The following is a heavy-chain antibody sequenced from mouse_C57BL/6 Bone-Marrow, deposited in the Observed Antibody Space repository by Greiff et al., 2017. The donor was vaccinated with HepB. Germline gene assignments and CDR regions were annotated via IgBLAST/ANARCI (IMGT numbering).Heavy chain of an antibody. J-gene: IGHJ3*01. CDR3: ARDYGSSYRFAY. Sequence: ESGAELARPGASVKLSCKASGYTFTSYGISWVKQRTGQGLEWIGEIYPRSGNTYYNEKFKGKATLTADKSSSTAYMELRSLTSEDSAVYFCARDYGSSYRFAYWGQGTLVTVSA. CDR2: IYPRSGNT. CDR1: GYTFTSYG. D-gene: IGHD1-1*01. V-gene: IGHV1-81*01.